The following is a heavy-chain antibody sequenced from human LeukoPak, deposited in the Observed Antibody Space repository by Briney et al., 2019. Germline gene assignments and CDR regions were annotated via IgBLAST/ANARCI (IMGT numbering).Heavy chain of an antibody. J-gene: IGHJ4*02. D-gene: IGHD6-13*01. CDR3: ARGGYSSRDPIDY. CDR1: GFTFSSYG. Sequence: GGSLRLSCAASGFTFSSYGMSWVRQAPGKGLEWVSSISSSSSYIYYADSVKGRFTISRDNAKNSLYLQMNSLRAEDTAVYYCARGGYSSRDPIDYWGQGTLVTVSS. V-gene: IGHV3-21*01. CDR2: ISSSSSYI.